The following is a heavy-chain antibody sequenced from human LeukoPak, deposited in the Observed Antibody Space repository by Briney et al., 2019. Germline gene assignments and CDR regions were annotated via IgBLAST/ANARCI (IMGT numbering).Heavy chain of an antibody. CDR3: ARTSYCSSTSCYPGYYYYYMDV. D-gene: IGHD2-2*01. CDR1: GYTFTSYG. Sequence: ASVKVSCKASGYTFTSYGISWVRQAPGQGLEWMGWISAYNGNTNYAQKLQGRVTMTTDTSTSTAYMELRSLRSDDTGVYYCARTSYCSSTSCYPGYYYYYMDVWGKGTTVTVSS. CDR2: ISAYNGNT. J-gene: IGHJ6*03. V-gene: IGHV1-18*01.